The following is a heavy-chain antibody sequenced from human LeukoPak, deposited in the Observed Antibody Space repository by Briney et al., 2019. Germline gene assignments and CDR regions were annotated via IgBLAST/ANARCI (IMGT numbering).Heavy chain of an antibody. V-gene: IGHV3-23*01. CDR3: AKDPTRIIAAAGTNPL. Sequence: PGGSLRLSCAASGFTFSSYAMSWVRQAPGEGLEWVSAISGSGGSTYYADSVKGRFTISRDNSKNTLYLQMNSLRAEDTAVYYCAKDPTRIIAAAGTNPLWGQGTLVTVSS. CDR1: GFTFSSYA. D-gene: IGHD6-13*01. CDR2: ISGSGGST. J-gene: IGHJ4*02.